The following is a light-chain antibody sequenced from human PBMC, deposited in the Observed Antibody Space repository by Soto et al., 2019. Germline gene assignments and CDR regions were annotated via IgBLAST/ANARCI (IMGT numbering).Light chain of an antibody. Sequence: DVQMTQSPSSLSTSVGDRVTITCRASQNIDSYLNWYRQRPGGAPQLLISSASTLQSGVPSRFSGSGSGTEFTLTISGLQPEDSASYFCQQSYSSPLSFGGGTKVEI. CDR1: QNIDSY. J-gene: IGKJ4*01. CDR3: QQSYSSPLS. V-gene: IGKV1-39*01. CDR2: SAS.